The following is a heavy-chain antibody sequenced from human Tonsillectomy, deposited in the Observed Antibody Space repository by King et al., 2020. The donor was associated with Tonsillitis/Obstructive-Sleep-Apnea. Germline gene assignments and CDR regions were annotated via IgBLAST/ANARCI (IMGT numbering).Heavy chain of an antibody. V-gene: IGHV3-23*04. CDR1: GFTFSSYA. D-gene: IGHD3-10*01. J-gene: IGHJ4*02. Sequence: VQLVESGGGLVQPGGSLRLSCAASGFTFSSYAMSWVRQAPGQGLEWVSGISGSGGSTYYADSLKGRFNISRDSSKNTRYLQMNSLRAEDTAVYYCAKDRGISYGSGCYSSDYWGQGTLVTVSS. CDR2: ISGSGGST. CDR3: AKDRGISYGSGCYSSDY.